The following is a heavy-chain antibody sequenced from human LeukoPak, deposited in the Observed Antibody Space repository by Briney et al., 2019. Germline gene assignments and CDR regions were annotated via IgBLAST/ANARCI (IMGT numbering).Heavy chain of an antibody. J-gene: IGHJ5*02. CDR2: VSQDESIE. D-gene: IGHD3-3*01. CDR1: GFTFSNYF. V-gene: IGHV3-30*18. CDR3: AKSPVLRFSDDP. Sequence: GGSLRLSCAASGFTFSNYFMHWVRQVPGKGLEWVASVSQDESIELYADSVKGRFTISRDNSKNTLYLQMNSLRGEDTAVYYCAKSPVLRFSDDPWGQGTLVTVSS.